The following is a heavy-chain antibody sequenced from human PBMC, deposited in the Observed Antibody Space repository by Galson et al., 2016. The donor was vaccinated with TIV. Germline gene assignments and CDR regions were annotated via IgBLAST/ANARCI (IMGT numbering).Heavy chain of an antibody. CDR1: GFGFTYAW. CDR2: IKSASEGGTV. Sequence: SLRLSCAASGFGFTYAWMTWVRQAPGKGLEWIGRIKSASEGGTVDYSTPVEGRFNISRLDSKKTVYLQMNSLRSEDTGIYYCTTGPDFARSSCWFKAFWGQGTLVTVSS. J-gene: IGHJ4*02. CDR3: TTGPDFARSSCWFKAF. V-gene: IGHV3-15*01. D-gene: IGHD6-19*01.